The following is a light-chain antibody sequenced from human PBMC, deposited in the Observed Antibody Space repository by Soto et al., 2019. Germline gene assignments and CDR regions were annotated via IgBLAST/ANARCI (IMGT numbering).Light chain of an antibody. Sequence: EIVLTQSPGTLSLSPGERVTLSCRASQSVSGSYLAWYQQKPGQPPRLLISYASTRAAGIPARFSGSGSGTDFTLTISSLEPEDFAIYYCQQRNYWLSFGGGTKVDIK. CDR3: QQRNYWLS. CDR2: YAS. J-gene: IGKJ4*01. CDR1: QSVSGSY. V-gene: IGKV3D-20*02.